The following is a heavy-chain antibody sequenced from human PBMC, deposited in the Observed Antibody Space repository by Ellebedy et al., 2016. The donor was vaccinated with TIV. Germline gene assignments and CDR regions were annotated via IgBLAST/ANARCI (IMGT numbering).Heavy chain of an antibody. CDR3: ARHSGYHAESYFAY. CDR1: GGTFSSYA. Sequence: SVKVSCKASGGTFSSYAISWVRQAPGQGLEWMGGIIGLFGTATYTQKFLGRVTITADEFTSTAYMELSSLRSEDTAVYYCARHSGYHAESYFAYWGQGTLVTVSS. V-gene: IGHV1-69*13. D-gene: IGHD5-12*01. J-gene: IGHJ4*02. CDR2: IIGLFGTA.